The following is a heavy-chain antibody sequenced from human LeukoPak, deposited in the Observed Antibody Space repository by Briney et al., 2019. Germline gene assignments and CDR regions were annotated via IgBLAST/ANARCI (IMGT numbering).Heavy chain of an antibody. CDR2: FDPEDGET. D-gene: IGHD2-2*01. Sequence: ASVKVSCKVSGYTLTELSMHWVRQAPGKGLEWTGGFDPEDGETIYAQKFQGRVTMTEDTSTDTAYMELSSLRSEDTAVYYCATAREVVPAAIPLYFQHWGQGTLVTVSS. J-gene: IGHJ1*01. CDR1: GYTLTELS. V-gene: IGHV1-24*01. CDR3: ATAREVVPAAIPLYFQH.